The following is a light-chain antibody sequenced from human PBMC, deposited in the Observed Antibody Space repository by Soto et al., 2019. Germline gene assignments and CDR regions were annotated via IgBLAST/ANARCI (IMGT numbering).Light chain of an antibody. CDR3: QQRSNWPPVT. V-gene: IGKV3-11*01. Sequence: EIVLTQSPATLSLSPGERATLSCRASQSVSSSLAWYRQKPGQAPRLLIYDASNRATGIPARFSGSGSGTDFTLTISSLEPEDFAVYYCQQRSNWPPVTFGQGTRLEMK. J-gene: IGKJ5*01. CDR1: QSVSSS. CDR2: DAS.